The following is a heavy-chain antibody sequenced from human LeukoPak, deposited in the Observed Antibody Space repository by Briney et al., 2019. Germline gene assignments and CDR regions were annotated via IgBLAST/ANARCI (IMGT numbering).Heavy chain of an antibody. V-gene: IGHV5-51*01. CDR2: IYPGDSDT. CDR3: ARGAAGTTPDYYYFGLDV. Sequence: GESLQISCQGSGYRFTYYWIGWVRQMPGKGLEWMGIIYPGDSDTRYSPSFQGQVTISADKSINTAHLQWSSLKASDTAMYYCARGAAGTTPDYYYFGLDVWGQGTTVRVSS. D-gene: IGHD1-7*01. J-gene: IGHJ6*02. CDR1: GYRFTYYW.